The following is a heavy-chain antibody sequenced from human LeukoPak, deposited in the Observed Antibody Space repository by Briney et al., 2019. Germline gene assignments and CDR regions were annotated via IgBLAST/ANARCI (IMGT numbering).Heavy chain of an antibody. Sequence: SETLSLTCTISGGSISSYYWSWIRETPGKGLEWIGYIYYSGSAIYSPSLKSRVTISVDTSKNQFSLRLSSVTAADTAVYYCARGPEWYYFDYWGQGALVTVSS. D-gene: IGHD3-3*01. CDR2: IYYSGSA. J-gene: IGHJ4*02. CDR3: ARGPEWYYFDY. V-gene: IGHV4-59*08. CDR1: GGSISSYY.